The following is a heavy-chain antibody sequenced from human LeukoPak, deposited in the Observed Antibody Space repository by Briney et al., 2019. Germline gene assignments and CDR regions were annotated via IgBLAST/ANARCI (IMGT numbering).Heavy chain of an antibody. Sequence: SETLSLTYAVSGYSISSGYYWGWIRQPPGKGLEWIGSIYHSGSTYYNPSLKSRVTISVDTSKNQFSLKLSSVTAADTAVYYCARGTTDAFDIWGQGTMVTVSS. D-gene: IGHD1-1*01. CDR2: IYHSGST. V-gene: IGHV4-38-2*01. CDR1: GYSISSGYY. J-gene: IGHJ3*02. CDR3: ARGTTDAFDI.